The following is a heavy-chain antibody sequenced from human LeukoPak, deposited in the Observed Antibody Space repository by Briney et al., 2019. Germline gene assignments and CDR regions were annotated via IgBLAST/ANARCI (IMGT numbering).Heavy chain of an antibody. J-gene: IGHJ5*02. V-gene: IGHV4-34*01. CDR3: ARGVVVVPAANNWFDP. D-gene: IGHD2-2*01. Sequence: SETLSLTCAVYGGSLSGYYWSWIRQPPGKGLEWIGEINHSGSTNDNPSLKSRLTISVDTSKNQFSLTLSSVTAPDTAVYYCARGVVVVPAANNWFDPWGQGTLVTVSS. CDR2: INHSGST. CDR1: GGSLSGYY.